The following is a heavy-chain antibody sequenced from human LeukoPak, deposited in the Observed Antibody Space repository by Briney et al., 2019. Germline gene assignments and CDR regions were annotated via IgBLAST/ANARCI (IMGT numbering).Heavy chain of an antibody. CDR2: ISHDGNTK. D-gene: IGHD3-9*01. CDR3: ARDRDWMLYDY. V-gene: IGHV3-33*01. Sequence: PGGSLRLSRAGSGFTLSTYVMHWVRQVPGKGLERVARISHDGNTKFYADSVRGRFTISRDNSKNTLSLEMYSLRAEDTAMYYCARDRDWMLYDYWGQGTLVTVSS. CDR1: GFTLSTYV. J-gene: IGHJ4*02.